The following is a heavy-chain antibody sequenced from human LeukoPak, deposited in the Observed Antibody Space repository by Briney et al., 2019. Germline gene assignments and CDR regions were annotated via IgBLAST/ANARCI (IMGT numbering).Heavy chain of an antibody. CDR1: GFTFSSYA. V-gene: IGHV3-23*01. CDR3: AKEPIQRLRYFLFDY. D-gene: IGHD3-9*01. Sequence: GGSLSPSCALSGFTFSSYAMSWVRPAPGGGREWVSAIRGSGGSTYYADSVKGRFTISRDNSKNTLYLQMNSLRAEDTAVYYCAKEPIQRLRYFLFDYWGQGTLVTVSS. J-gene: IGHJ4*02. CDR2: IRGSGGST.